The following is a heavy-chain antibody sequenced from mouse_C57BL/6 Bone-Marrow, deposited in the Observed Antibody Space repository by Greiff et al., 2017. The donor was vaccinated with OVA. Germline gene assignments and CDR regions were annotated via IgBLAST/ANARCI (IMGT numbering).Heavy chain of an antibody. J-gene: IGHJ4*01. Sequence: DVKLQESGGGLVQPGGSMKLSCVASGFTFSNYWMNWVRQSPEKGLEWVAQIRLKSDNYATHYAESVKGRFTISRDDSKSSVYLQMNNLRAEDTGIYYCTEITGRVYAMDYWGQGTSVTVSS. CDR2: IRLKSDNYAT. CDR3: TEITGRVYAMDY. CDR1: GFTFSNYW. D-gene: IGHD4-1*01. V-gene: IGHV6-3*01.